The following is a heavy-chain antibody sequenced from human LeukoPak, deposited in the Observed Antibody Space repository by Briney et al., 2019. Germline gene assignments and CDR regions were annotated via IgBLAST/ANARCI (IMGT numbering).Heavy chain of an antibody. CDR3: ARWGFPIYYYYMDV. Sequence: PGGSLRLSCTASGFIVSTSWMTWVRQAPGKGLEWDSYITSSSSPIYYADSVKGRFTISRDNAKNSLYLQLNSLRAEDTAVYYCARWGFPIYYYYMDVWGKGTTVTVSS. CDR1: GFIVSTSW. J-gene: IGHJ6*03. V-gene: IGHV3-48*01. CDR2: ITSSSSPI. D-gene: IGHD3-16*01.